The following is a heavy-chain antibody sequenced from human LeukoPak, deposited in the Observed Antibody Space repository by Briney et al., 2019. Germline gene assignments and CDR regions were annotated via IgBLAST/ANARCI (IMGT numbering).Heavy chain of an antibody. V-gene: IGHV1-2*02. D-gene: IGHD3-16*01. CDR2: INPNSGVT. Sequence: ASVKVSCKASGYTFTSYGISWVRQAPGQGLEWMGWINPNSGVTNYAQKFQGRVTMTRDTSISTAYMELSRLRSDDTAVHYCARILLATGGFDPWGQGTLVTVSS. CDR3: ARILLATGGFDP. J-gene: IGHJ5*02. CDR1: GYTFTSYG.